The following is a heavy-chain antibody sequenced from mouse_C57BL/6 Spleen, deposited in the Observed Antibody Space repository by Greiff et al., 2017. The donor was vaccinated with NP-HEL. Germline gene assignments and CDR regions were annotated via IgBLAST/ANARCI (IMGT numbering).Heavy chain of an antibody. Sequence: VQLQQPGAELVKPGASVKLSCKASGYTFTSYWMHWVKQRPGQGLEWIGMIHPDSGSTNYNEKFKSKATLTVDKSSSTAYMQLSSLTSEDSAVYYCARGSTTPWFAYWGQGTLVTVSA. J-gene: IGHJ3*01. D-gene: IGHD1-1*01. V-gene: IGHV1-64*01. CDR3: ARGSTTPWFAY. CDR1: GYTFTSYW. CDR2: IHPDSGST.